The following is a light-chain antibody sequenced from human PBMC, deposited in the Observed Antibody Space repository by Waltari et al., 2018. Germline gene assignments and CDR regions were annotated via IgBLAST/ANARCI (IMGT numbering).Light chain of an antibody. CDR3: QQHVRLPAT. J-gene: IGKJ1*01. CDR1: QSVSRY. CDR2: GAS. Sequence: EIVLTQSPGTLSLSPGERATLSCRASQSVSRYLVWYQQKPGQAPRLLIYGASSRATGIPDRFSGSGSGTDFSLTISRLEPEDFAVYYYQQHVRLPATFGQGTKVEIK. V-gene: IGKV3-20*01.